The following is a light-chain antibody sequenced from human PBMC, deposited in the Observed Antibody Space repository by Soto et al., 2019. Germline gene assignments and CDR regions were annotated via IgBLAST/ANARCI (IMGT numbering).Light chain of an antibody. CDR2: EVN. CDR3: SSCTSSSSLLYV. V-gene: IGLV2-14*01. CDR1: SSDVGYYNY. J-gene: IGLJ1*01. Sequence: QAVVTQPASVSGSPGQSITISCTGTSSDVGYYNYVSWYRQHPGKAPRLMIYEVNNRPSGVSSRFSGSKSGNTASLTISGLQAEDEADYYCSSCTSSSSLLYVFGTGTKLTVL.